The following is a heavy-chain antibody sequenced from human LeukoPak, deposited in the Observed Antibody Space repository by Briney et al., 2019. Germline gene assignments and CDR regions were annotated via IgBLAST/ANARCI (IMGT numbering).Heavy chain of an antibody. CDR2: IYPSDSDT. CDR1: GYSFSTYW. Sequence: GESLKISCKGSGYSFSTYWIGWVRQMPGKGLEWMGIIYPSDSDTKYSPSFQGQVTISADKSISTAYLQWSSLKASDTAMYYCARRIAAAGSLWFDPWGQGTLVTVSS. CDR3: ARRIAAAGSLWFDP. D-gene: IGHD6-13*01. V-gene: IGHV5-51*01. J-gene: IGHJ5*02.